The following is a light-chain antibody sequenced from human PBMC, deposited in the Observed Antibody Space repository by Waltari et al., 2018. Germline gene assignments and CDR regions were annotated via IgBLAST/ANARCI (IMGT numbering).Light chain of an antibody. CDR2: DVN. CDR1: SSDVGGYNY. V-gene: IGLV2-14*01. Sequence: QSALTQPASVSGSPGQSITISCTGTSSDVGGYNYVSWYQQHPGKAPKVMIYDVNNPTSGVYNRFSGSKSGNTASLTISGLQAGDEADYYGSSYTSSSTLWVFGGGTKLTVL. J-gene: IGLJ3*02. CDR3: SSYTSSSTLWV.